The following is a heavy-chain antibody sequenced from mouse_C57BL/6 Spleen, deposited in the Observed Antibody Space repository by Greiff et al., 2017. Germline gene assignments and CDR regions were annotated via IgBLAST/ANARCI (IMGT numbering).Heavy chain of an antibody. J-gene: IGHJ4*01. CDR3: TRGPYSNYDYAMDY. V-gene: IGHV14-4*01. D-gene: IGHD2-5*01. CDR1: GFNIKDDY. Sequence: VQLQQSGAELVRPGASVKLSCTASGFNIKDDYMHWVKQRPEQGLEWIGWIDPENGDTEYASKFQGKATITADTSSNTAYLQLSSLTSEDTAVYYCTRGPYSNYDYAMDYWGQGTSVTVSS. CDR2: IDPENGDT.